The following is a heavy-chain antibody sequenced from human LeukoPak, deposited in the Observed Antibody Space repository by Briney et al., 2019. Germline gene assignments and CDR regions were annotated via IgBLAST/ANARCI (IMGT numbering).Heavy chain of an antibody. CDR2: ISAYNGNT. J-gene: IGHJ5*02. D-gene: IGHD5-12*01. V-gene: IGHV1-18*01. CDR1: VYTFTSYG. CDR3: ARVVIVATITGFDP. Sequence: GASVKVSCKSSVYTFTSYGISWVRQAPGQGLEWMGWISAYNGNTNYAQKLQGRVTMTTDTPTSTAYMELRSLRSDDTAVYYCARVVIVATITGFDPWGQGTLVTVSS.